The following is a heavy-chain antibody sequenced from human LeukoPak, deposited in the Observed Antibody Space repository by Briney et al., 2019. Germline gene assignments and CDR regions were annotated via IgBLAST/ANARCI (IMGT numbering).Heavy chain of an antibody. V-gene: IGHV3-7*01. Sequence: PGGSLRLSCAASGFTFSNYWMSWVRQAPGKGLEWVANIKQDGSEKYYVDSLKGRFTISRDNAQNSLYLQMNSLRAEDTAVYYCARDRSYGSGSGAYDYWGQGTLATLSS. CDR2: IKQDGSEK. J-gene: IGHJ4*02. CDR3: ARDRSYGSGSGAYDY. CDR1: GFTFSNYW. D-gene: IGHD3-10*01.